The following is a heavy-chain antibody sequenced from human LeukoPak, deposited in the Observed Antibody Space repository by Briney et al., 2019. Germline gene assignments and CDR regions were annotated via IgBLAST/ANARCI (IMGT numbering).Heavy chain of an antibody. CDR2: IYPGDSDT. CDR3: ARPENDFWSGPDAFDI. Sequence: GESLKISCKGSGYSFTSYWIGWVRQMPGKGLEWMGVIYPGDSDTRYSPSFQGQVTISADKSISTAYLQWSSLKASDTAMYYCARPENDFWSGPDAFDIWGQGTMVTVSS. D-gene: IGHD3-3*01. CDR1: GYSFTSYW. V-gene: IGHV5-51*01. J-gene: IGHJ3*02.